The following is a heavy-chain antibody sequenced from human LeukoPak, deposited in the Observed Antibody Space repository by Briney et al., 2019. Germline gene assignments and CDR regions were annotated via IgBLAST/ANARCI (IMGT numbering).Heavy chain of an antibody. D-gene: IGHD6-19*01. V-gene: IGHV3-7*01. CDR3: AREVSAVAAKGDY. CDR1: GFTFSSYG. Sequence: GGSLRLSCAASGFTFSSYGMHGVRQAPGKGLEWVANIKQDGSEKYYVDSVKGRFTISRDNAKNSLYLQMNSLRAEDTAVYYCAREVSAVAAKGDYWGQGTLVTVSS. CDR2: IKQDGSEK. J-gene: IGHJ4*02.